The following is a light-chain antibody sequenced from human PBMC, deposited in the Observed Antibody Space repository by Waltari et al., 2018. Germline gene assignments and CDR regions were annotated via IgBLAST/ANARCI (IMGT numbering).Light chain of an antibody. CDR3: HQRSSWPLT. Sequence: EIVMTQSPATLSLSPGERATLSCRASQSVTTYLGWIQQKPGQAPRLLIYDASKRVTGIPARFSGSGSGTDFTLTISNLEPEDFAIYYCHQRSSWPLTFGGGTRVEI. CDR2: DAS. V-gene: IGKV3-11*01. CDR1: QSVTTY. J-gene: IGKJ4*01.